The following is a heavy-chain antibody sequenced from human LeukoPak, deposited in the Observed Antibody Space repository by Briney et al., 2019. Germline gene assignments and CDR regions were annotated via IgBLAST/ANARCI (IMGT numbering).Heavy chain of an antibody. CDR2: IYYSGST. V-gene: IGHV4-59*01. J-gene: IGHJ4*02. CDR1: GGSISSYY. Sequence: SETLSLTCTVSGGSISSYYWSWIRQPPGKGLEWIGYIYYSGSTNYNPSLKSRVTISVDTSKNQFSLKLSSVTAADTAVYYCARDGEAGLWFGFDYWGQGTLVTVSS. CDR3: ARDGEAGLWFGFDY. D-gene: IGHD3-10*01.